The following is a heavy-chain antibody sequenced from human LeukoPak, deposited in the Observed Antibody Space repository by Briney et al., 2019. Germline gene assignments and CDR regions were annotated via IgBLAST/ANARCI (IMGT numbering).Heavy chain of an antibody. CDR3: ARHSSSTSCYFLP. CDR1: GGSFSSSSYY. J-gene: IGHJ5*02. V-gene: IGHV4-39*01. CDR2: IYYSGST. Sequence: SETLSLTCTVSGGSFSSSSYYWGWIRQPPGKGLEWIGSIYYSGSTYYNPSLKSRVTISVDTSKNQFSLKLSSVTAADTAVYYCARHSSSTSCYFLPWGQGTLVTVSS. D-gene: IGHD2-2*01.